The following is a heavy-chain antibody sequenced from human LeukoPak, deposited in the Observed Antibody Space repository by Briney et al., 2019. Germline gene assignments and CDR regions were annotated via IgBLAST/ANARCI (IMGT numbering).Heavy chain of an antibody. CDR3: ARDRGRRDDY. CDR1: GFTFSDYW. D-gene: IGHD1-26*01. J-gene: IGHJ4*02. V-gene: IGHV3-7*03. CDR2: IKEDGSEK. Sequence: PGGSLRLSCAASGFTFSDYWMTWVRQAPGKGLEWVANIKEDGSEKFYLDSAKGRFTISRDGAQNSLYLQMNSLRVGDTAVYYCARDRGRRDDYWGQGTLVTVSS.